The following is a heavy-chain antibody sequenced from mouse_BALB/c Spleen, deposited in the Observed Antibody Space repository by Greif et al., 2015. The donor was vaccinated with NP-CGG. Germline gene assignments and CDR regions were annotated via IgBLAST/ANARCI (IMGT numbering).Heavy chain of an antibody. Sequence: VQLQQSGAELAKPGASVKMSCEASGYTFTSYWMHWVKQRPGQGLEWIGYINPSTGYTEYNQKFKDKATLTADKSSSTAYMQLSSLTSEDSAVYYCARDYGSSYGYFDYWGQGTTLTVSS. J-gene: IGHJ2*01. CDR2: INPSTGYT. CDR3: ARDYGSSYGYFDY. D-gene: IGHD1-1*01. CDR1: GYTFTSYW. V-gene: IGHV1-7*01.